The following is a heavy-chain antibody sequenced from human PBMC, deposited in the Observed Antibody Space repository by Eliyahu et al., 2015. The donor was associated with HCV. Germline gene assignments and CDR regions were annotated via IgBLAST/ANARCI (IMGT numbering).Heavy chain of an antibody. Sequence: QMHLQESGPGLVKPSETLSLSCTVXGGSINXSXFHWGWIRQPPGKGLGWVGSVSYGGITNYSPSLKSRVTMSVDTSKKQFSLRLTSVTAADTAVYYCARDYSRSPYYYGLDVWGQGTTVTVSS. J-gene: IGHJ6*02. D-gene: IGHD4-11*01. CDR3: ARDYSRSPYYYGLDV. V-gene: IGHV4-39*02. CDR1: GGSINXSXFH. CDR2: VSYGGIT.